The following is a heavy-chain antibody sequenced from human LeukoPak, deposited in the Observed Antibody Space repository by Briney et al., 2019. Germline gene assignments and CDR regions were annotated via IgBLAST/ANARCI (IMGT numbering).Heavy chain of an antibody. D-gene: IGHD4-17*01. CDR1: GFTFSDAW. V-gene: IGHV3-15*01. J-gene: IGHJ4*02. CDR3: TTRRQYGC. Sequence: PGGSLRLSCVASGFTFSDAWMSWVRQAPGKGLEWVGRIKSKIDGGTIDYGAPVKGRFTISRDDSRNTLYLQMNSLKTEDTAVYYCTTRRQYGCWGQGTLVTVS. CDR2: IKSKIDGGTI.